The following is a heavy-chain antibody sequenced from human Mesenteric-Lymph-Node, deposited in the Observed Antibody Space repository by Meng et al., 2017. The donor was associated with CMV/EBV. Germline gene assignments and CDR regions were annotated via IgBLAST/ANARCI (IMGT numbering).Heavy chain of an antibody. CDR2: ISAYNGNT. V-gene: IGHV1-18*01. CDR1: GYTFTSYG. CDR3: ARTWSSVWFDP. D-gene: IGHD2-15*01. J-gene: IGHJ5*02. Sequence: ASVKVSCKASGYTFTSYGISWVRQAPGQGLEWMGWISAYNGNTNYAQKLQGRVTMTTDTSTSTAYMELRSLGSDGTAVYYCARTWSSVWFDPWGQGTLVTVSS.